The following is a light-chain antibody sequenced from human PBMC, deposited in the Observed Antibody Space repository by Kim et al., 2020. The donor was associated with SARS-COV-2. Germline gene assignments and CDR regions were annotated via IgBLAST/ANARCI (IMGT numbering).Light chain of an antibody. V-gene: IGKV1-33*01. J-gene: IGKJ5*01. Sequence: DIQMTQSPSSLSASVGDRVIITCRASEDIRDHLSWYQVTPGKAPKLLIYDSSNSETGVPLRFTGTGSGTDFAFTITSLQPEDFVTYYCQQYESLPITFAQGTRLEIK. CDR1: EDIRDH. CDR2: DSS. CDR3: QQYESLPIT.